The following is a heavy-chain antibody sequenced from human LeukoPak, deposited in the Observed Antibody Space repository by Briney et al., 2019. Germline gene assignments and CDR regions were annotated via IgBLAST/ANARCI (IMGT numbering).Heavy chain of an antibody. D-gene: IGHD4-17*01. J-gene: IGHJ4*02. CDR2: ISWNSGSI. V-gene: IGHV3-9*01. CDR3: AKSPGYGDYEFDY. Sequence: PGGSLRLSCAASGFTFDDYAMHWVRQAPGKGLEWVSGISWNSGSIGYADSVKGRFTISRDNAKNSLYLQMNSLRAEDTALYYCAKSPGYGDYEFDYWGLGTLVTVSS. CDR1: GFTFDDYA.